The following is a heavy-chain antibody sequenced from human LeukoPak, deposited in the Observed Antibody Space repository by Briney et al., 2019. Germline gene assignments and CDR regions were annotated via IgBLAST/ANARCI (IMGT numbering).Heavy chain of an antibody. J-gene: IGHJ4*02. Sequence: GGSLRLSCAASGFTFSSYAMSWVRQAPGKGLEWVSAISGSGGSTYYADSVKGRFTISRDNSENTLYLQMNSLRAEDTAVYYCATVAAAGTRRTPYFDYWGQGTLVTVSS. CDR2: ISGSGGST. CDR3: ATVAAAGTRRTPYFDY. D-gene: IGHD6-13*01. CDR1: GFTFSSYA. V-gene: IGHV3-23*01.